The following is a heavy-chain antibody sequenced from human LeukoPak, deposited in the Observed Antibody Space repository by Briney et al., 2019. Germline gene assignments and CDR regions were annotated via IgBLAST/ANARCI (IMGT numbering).Heavy chain of an antibody. Sequence: GALRLSCAASGFTFSSYSMNWVRQAPGKGLEWVSSISSSSSYIYYADSVKGRFTISRDNAKNSLYLQMNSLRAEDTAVYYCARDRGYSGYDDYWGQGTLVTVSS. D-gene: IGHD5-12*01. J-gene: IGHJ4*02. V-gene: IGHV3-21*01. CDR3: ARDRGYSGYDDY. CDR2: ISSSSSYI. CDR1: GFTFSSYS.